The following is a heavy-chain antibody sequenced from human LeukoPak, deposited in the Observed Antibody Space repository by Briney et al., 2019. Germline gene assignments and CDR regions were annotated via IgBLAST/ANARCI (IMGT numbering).Heavy chain of an antibody. V-gene: IGHV3-48*03. J-gene: IGHJ6*04. CDR3: AELGITMIGGV. Sequence: PGGSLRLSCAASGFTFSSYEMNWVRQAPGKGLEWGSYISSSGSTIYYADSWKGRFAISRDNAKNSLYLQMYSLRADDTAVYYCAELGITMIGGVWGKGTTVTISS. CDR2: ISSSGSTI. D-gene: IGHD3-10*02. CDR1: GFTFSSYE.